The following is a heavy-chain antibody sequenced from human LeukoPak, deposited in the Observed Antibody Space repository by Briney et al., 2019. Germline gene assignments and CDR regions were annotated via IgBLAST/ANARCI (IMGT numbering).Heavy chain of an antibody. CDR3: AKRGVVIRVILVGLHKEAYYFDS. Sequence: GGSLRLSCAVSGITLSNYGMTWVRQAPGKGLEWVAGISDTGGRTDYADSVKGRFTISRDNPKNTLYLQMNSLRAEDTAVYFCAKRGVVIRVILVGLHKEAYYFDSWGQGALVTVSS. V-gene: IGHV3-23*01. D-gene: IGHD3-22*01. J-gene: IGHJ4*02. CDR2: ISDTGGRT. CDR1: GITLSNYG.